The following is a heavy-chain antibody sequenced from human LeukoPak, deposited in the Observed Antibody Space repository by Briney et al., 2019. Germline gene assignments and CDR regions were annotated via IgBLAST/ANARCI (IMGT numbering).Heavy chain of an antibody. D-gene: IGHD4-17*01. CDR2: ISGYNGNT. J-gene: IGHJ4*02. CDR3: ARASIDYGDYDY. Sequence: ASVKVSCKASGYTFTSYGISWVRQAPGQGLEWMGWISGYNGNTNYEQKLQGRVTMTTDTSTSTAYMELSSLRSEDTAVYYCARASIDYGDYDYWGQGTLVTVSS. CDR1: GYTFTSYG. V-gene: IGHV1-18*01.